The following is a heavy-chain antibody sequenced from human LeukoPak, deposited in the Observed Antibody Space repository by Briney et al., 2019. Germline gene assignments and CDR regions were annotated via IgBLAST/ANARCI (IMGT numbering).Heavy chain of an antibody. Sequence: ASVKVSCKVSGYTLTELSMHWVRQAPGKGLEWMGGFDPEDGETIYAQKFQGRVTMTEDTSTDTAYMELSSLRSGDTAVYYCATWLTTGNWFDPWGQGTLVTVSS. CDR1: GYTLTELS. CDR2: FDPEDGET. D-gene: IGHD4/OR15-4a*01. V-gene: IGHV1-24*01. CDR3: ATWLTTGNWFDP. J-gene: IGHJ5*02.